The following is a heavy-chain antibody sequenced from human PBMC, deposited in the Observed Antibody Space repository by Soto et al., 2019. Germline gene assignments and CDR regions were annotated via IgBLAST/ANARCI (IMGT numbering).Heavy chain of an antibody. D-gene: IGHD6-19*01. V-gene: IGHV3-23*01. Sequence: EVRLLEAGGGLKQPGGSLRLSCAASGFTFKESDMNWVRKAPGKGLEWVASISDTGASTWYAESVRGRLSISRDNSKNTLELQMNSLRGEDTAVYYCAKGRGSGWAWYCDNGGQGTLVTVSS. CDR2: ISDTGAST. CDR1: GFTFKESD. J-gene: IGHJ4*02. CDR3: AKGRGSGWAWYCDN.